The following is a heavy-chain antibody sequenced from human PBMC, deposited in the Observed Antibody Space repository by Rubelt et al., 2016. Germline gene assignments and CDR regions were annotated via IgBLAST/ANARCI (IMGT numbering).Heavy chain of an antibody. CDR3: ASMYSSSWYRGWFDP. J-gene: IGHJ5*02. Sequence: QVQLVQSGAEVKKPGASVKVSCKASGYTFTSYGISWVRQAPGQGLQWMGWSGAYTGNTNKAQKLQGSVTMTTDTSTSQAYMELRSLRSDDTAVYYCASMYSSSWYRGWFDPWGQGTLVTVSS. CDR1: GYTFTSYG. CDR2: SGAYTGNT. D-gene: IGHD6-13*01. V-gene: IGHV1-18*01.